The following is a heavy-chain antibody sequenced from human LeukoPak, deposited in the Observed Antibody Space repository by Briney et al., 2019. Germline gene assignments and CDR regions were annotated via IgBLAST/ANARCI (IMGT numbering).Heavy chain of an antibody. J-gene: IGHJ4*02. CDR1: GFTFSSYA. CDR3: ARTRHHSYGFRASFDY. Sequence: PGGSLRLSCAASGFTFSSYAIHWVRQAPGKGLEWVAVISYDGSNKYYADSVKGRFTISRDNSKNTLYLQMNSLRAEDTAVYYCARTRHHSYGFRASFDYWGQGTLVTVSS. CDR2: ISYDGSNK. V-gene: IGHV3-30*04. D-gene: IGHD5-18*01.